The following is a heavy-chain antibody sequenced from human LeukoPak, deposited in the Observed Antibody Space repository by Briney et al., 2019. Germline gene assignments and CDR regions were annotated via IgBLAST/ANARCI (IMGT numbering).Heavy chain of an antibody. CDR3: ARDSSPAALPYMDA. CDR1: GGSMKRSY. V-gene: IGHV4-59*01. D-gene: IGHD2-2*01. J-gene: IGHJ6*03. CDR2: IVDSGNT. Sequence: SETLSLTCLVSGGSMKRSYWTWIRQTPGKGLEWIGNIVDSGNTNYSPSLKSRVTISLDTAKNQFSLRVTSVTAADRGLYFCARDSSPAALPYMDAWGKGTTVTVSS.